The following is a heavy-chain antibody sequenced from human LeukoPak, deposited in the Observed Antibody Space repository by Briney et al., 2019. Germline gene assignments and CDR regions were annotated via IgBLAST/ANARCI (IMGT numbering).Heavy chain of an antibody. CDR1: GYIFTAYY. CDR3: TRVGDDYPY. CDR2: IKANSGDT. Sequence: ASVTVSCKASGYIFTAYYLHWVRQAPGQKPEWMGWIKANSGDTNYAQKFQGRVTMTRDTSISTVYMELSGLTADDTAVYYCTRVGDDYPYWGQGTLVTVSS. J-gene: IGHJ4*02. V-gene: IGHV1-2*02. D-gene: IGHD5-24*01.